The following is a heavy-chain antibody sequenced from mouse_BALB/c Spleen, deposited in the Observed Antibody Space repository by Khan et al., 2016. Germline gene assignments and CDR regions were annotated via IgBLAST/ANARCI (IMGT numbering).Heavy chain of an antibody. CDR1: GFDFSRYW. CDR3: AGAWYYGYLAY. V-gene: IGHV4-1*02. CDR2: INPDSYTI. J-gene: IGHJ3*01. D-gene: IGHD1-1*01. Sequence: EVKLLESGGGLVHPGGSLKLSCAASGFDFSRYWMSWVRQDPGKGLEWIGEINPDSYTINYTPSLKDKFIISRDNAKNTLYLQMSKVRSEDTALYYCAGAWYYGYLAYWGQGTLVTVSA.